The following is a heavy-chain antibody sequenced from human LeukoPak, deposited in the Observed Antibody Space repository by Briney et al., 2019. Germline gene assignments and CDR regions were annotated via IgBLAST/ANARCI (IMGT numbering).Heavy chain of an antibody. J-gene: IGHJ4*02. CDR3: ARVPNNQFPNIEWAFDY. Sequence: PSETLSLTCTVSGGSISSGDYYWSWIRQPPGKGLEWIGYIYYSGSTYYNPSLKSRVTISVDTSKNQFSLKLSSVTAADTAVYYCARVPNNQFPNIEWAFDYWGQGTLVTVSS. CDR1: GGSISSGDYY. D-gene: IGHD5-12*01. CDR2: IYYSGST. V-gene: IGHV4-30-4*08.